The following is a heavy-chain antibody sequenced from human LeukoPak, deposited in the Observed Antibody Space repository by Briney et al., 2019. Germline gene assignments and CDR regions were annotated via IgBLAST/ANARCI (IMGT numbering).Heavy chain of an antibody. Sequence: SETLSLTCTVSSGSISSYYWSWIRQPPGKELEWIGYIYHSGTTNYNPSLNSRVTISLDASNKQLSLTLNSVPAADTAVYYCASLELIGEKRGAFHTWGQGTMVTVSS. D-gene: IGHD1-26*01. V-gene: IGHV4-59*01. CDR2: IYHSGTT. CDR3: ASLELIGEKRGAFHT. CDR1: SGSISSYY. J-gene: IGHJ3*02.